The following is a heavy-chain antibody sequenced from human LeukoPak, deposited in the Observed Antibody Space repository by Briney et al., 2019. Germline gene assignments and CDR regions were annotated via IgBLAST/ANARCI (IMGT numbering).Heavy chain of an antibody. V-gene: IGHV3-48*01. D-gene: IGHD2-15*01. CDR2: ISSSGSTI. CDR3: ARDLWLAVAATDY. J-gene: IGHJ4*02. Sequence: GGSLRLSCAASGFTFSSYAMNWVRQAPGKGLEWVSYISSSGSTIYYADSVKGRFTISRDNARNSLYLQMNSLRAEDTALYYCARDLWLAVAATDYWGQGTLVTVSS. CDR1: GFTFSSYA.